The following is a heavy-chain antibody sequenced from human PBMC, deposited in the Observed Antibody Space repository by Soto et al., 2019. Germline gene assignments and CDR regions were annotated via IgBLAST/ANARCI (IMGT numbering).Heavy chain of an antibody. V-gene: IGHV2-5*01. D-gene: IGHD3-22*01. CDR2: IYWNDDK. J-gene: IGHJ4*02. CDR3: AHTGPGYYYDSSGSPAGWDY. Sequence: QITLKESGPTLVKPTQTLTLTCTFSGFSLSTSGVGVGWIRQPPGQALERLALIYWNDDKRYSPSLKSSLSITKDTSKNQVVLTMTNMDPVDTATYYCAHTGPGYYYDSSGSPAGWDYWGQGTLVTVSS. CDR1: GFSLSTSGVG.